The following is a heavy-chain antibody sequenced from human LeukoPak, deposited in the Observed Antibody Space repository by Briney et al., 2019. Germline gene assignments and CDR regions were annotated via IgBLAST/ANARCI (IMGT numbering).Heavy chain of an antibody. Sequence: ASVKVSCKVSGYTFTDYYMHWVQQAPGKGLEWMGLVDPEDGETIYAEKFQGRVTITADTSTDTAYMELSSLRSEDTAVYYCATGIAAASSISDYWGQGTLVTVPS. J-gene: IGHJ4*02. CDR2: VDPEDGET. CDR3: ATGIAAASSISDY. V-gene: IGHV1-69-2*01. D-gene: IGHD6-13*01. CDR1: GYTFTDYY.